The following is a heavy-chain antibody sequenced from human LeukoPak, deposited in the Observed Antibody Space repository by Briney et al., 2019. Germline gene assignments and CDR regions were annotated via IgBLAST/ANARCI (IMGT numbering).Heavy chain of an antibody. V-gene: IGHV4-34*01. CDR2: INHSGST. D-gene: IGHD3-3*01. CDR1: GGSFSGYD. Sequence: PSETLSLTCAVYGGSFSGYDWSWIRQPPGKGLEWIEEINHSGSTNYNPSLKSRVTISVDTSKNQFSLKLRSVTAADTAVYYCARGQDFWSGPRMDVWGKGTPVTVSS. J-gene: IGHJ6*03. CDR3: ARGQDFWSGPRMDV.